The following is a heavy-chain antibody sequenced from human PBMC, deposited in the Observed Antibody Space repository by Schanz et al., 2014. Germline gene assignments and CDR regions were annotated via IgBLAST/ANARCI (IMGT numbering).Heavy chain of an antibody. CDR2: IIPILDVG. J-gene: IGHJ3*02. Sequence: QVQLVQSGAEVKKPGASVKVSCKASGYTFTSYGINWVRQAPGQGLEWMGRIIPILDVGNYAQQFQGRVTFTADKSTSTAYMELSSLRYEDTALYYCARGTMPGTFDIWGQGTMVTVSS. V-gene: IGHV1-69*04. CDR1: GYTFTSYG. CDR3: ARGTMPGTFDI. D-gene: IGHD2-2*01.